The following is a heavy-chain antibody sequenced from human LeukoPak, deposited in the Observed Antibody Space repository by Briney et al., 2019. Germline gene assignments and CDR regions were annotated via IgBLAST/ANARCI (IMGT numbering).Heavy chain of an antibody. V-gene: IGHV3-30-3*01. CDR1: GFAFSSYA. D-gene: IGHD3-22*01. CDR2: ISYDGSNK. Sequence: GRSLRLSCAASGFAFSSYAMHWVRQAPGKGLEWVAVISYDGSNKYYAGSVKGRFTISRDNSKNTLYLQMNSLRAEDTAVYYCAAVRYYDSSGYPPGAFDIWGQGTMVTVSS. J-gene: IGHJ3*02. CDR3: AAVRYYDSSGYPPGAFDI.